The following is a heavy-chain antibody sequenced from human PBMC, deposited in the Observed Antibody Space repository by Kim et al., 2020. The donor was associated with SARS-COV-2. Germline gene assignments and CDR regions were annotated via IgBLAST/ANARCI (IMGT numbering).Heavy chain of an antibody. Sequence: GGSLRLSCAASGFTFSSYSMNWVRQAPGKGLEWVSYISSSSSTIYYADSVKGRFTISRDNAKNSLYLQMNSLRAEDTAVYYCARDGEWELLPYGGSNPVDYWGQGTLVTVSS. CDR3: ARDGEWELLPYGGSNPVDY. CDR2: ISSSSSTI. V-gene: IGHV3-48*04. D-gene: IGHD1-26*01. J-gene: IGHJ4*02. CDR1: GFTFSSYS.